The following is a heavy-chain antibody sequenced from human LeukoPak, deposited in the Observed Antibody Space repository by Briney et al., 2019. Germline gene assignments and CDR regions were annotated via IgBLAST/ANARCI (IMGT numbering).Heavy chain of an antibody. D-gene: IGHD3-16*01. CDR2: TYYRSKWYN. CDR1: GDSVSTNNVA. V-gene: IGHV6-1*01. Sequence: SQTLSLTCAISGDSVSTNNVAWNWIRQSPSRGLEWLGRTYYRSKWYNDYAVSVKSRIIINPDTSKNQFSLQLNSVTPDDTAVYYCAREDLGAAYFDFWGQGTLVTVSS. CDR3: AREDLGAAYFDF. J-gene: IGHJ4*02.